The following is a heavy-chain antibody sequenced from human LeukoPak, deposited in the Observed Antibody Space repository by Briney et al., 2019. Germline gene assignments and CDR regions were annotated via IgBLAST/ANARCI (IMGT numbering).Heavy chain of an antibody. CDR3: ARADSSSSRGNYFDY. CDR2: IYYSGST. CDR1: GGSISSYY. Sequence: PSETLSLTCTVSGGSISSYYWSWIRQPPGKGLEWIGYIYYSGSTNYNPSLKSRVTISVDTSKNQFSLELSSVTAADTAVYYCARADSSSSRGNYFDYWGQGTLVTVSS. J-gene: IGHJ4*02. D-gene: IGHD6-6*01. V-gene: IGHV4-59*01.